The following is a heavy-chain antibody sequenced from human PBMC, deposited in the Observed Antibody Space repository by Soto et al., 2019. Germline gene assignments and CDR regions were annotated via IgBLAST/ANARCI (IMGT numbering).Heavy chain of an antibody. J-gene: IGHJ4*02. Sequence: GGSLRLSCAASGFTFSSYGMHWVRQAPGKGLEWVAVISYDGSNKYYADSVKGRFTISRDNSKNTLYLQMDSLRADDTAVYYCAREGRSGSPIYYFDYWGQGNPVTVSS. V-gene: IGHV3-30*03. CDR2: ISYDGSNK. D-gene: IGHD6-19*01. CDR1: GFTFSSYG. CDR3: AREGRSGSPIYYFDY.